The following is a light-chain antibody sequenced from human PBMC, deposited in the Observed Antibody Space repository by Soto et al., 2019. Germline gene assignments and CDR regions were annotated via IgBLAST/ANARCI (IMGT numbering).Light chain of an antibody. CDR1: QGISNY. CDR3: QKYNSALWT. CDR2: AAS. Sequence: DIQMTQSPSSLSASVGDRVTITCRASQGISNYLAWYQQKPGKVPKLLIYAASTLQSGVPSRFSGSGSGTDFTLTISSLQPEDVATYYCQKYNSALWTFGQWNTFEIK. J-gene: IGKJ1*01. V-gene: IGKV1-27*01.